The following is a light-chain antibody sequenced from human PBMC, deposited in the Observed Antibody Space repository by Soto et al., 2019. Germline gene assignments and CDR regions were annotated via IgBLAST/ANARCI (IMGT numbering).Light chain of an antibody. J-gene: IGLJ1*01. CDR1: SSDVGGYQY. CDR2: EVS. V-gene: IGLV2-8*01. Sequence: QSSLTQPPSASGSPGQSVTISCTGTSSDVGGYQYVSWYQQHPGKAPKLMIYEVSKRPSAVPDRFSGPKSGNTASLTVSGLQAEDEADYYCSSYADNNNFVFGTGTKVTVL. CDR3: SSYADNNNFV.